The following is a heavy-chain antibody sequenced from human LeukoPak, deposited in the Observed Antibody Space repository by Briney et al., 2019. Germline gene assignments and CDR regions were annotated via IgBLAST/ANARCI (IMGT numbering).Heavy chain of an antibody. CDR2: ISGSGGST. CDR3: AKEWDSSGWYNDFDY. CDR1: GFTFDDYA. J-gene: IGHJ4*02. Sequence: PGGSLRLSCAASGFTFDDYAMHWVRQAPGKGLEWVSAISGSGGSTYYADSVEGRFTISRDNSKNTLYLQMNSLRAEDTAVYYCAKEWDSSGWYNDFDYWGQGTLVTVSS. D-gene: IGHD6-19*01. V-gene: IGHV3-23*01.